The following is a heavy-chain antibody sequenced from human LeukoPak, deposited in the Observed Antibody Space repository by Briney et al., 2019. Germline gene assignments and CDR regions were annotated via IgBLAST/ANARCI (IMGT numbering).Heavy chain of an antibody. D-gene: IGHD6-6*01. J-gene: IGHJ4*02. V-gene: IGHV3-21*01. CDR3: ARDLVSYTSSPLH. Sequence: SGGSLRLSCAASGFTFSSYSMNWVRQAPGKGLEWVSSISSSSSYIYYADSVKGRFTISRDNAKNSLYLQMNSLRPEDTAVYYCARDLVSYTSSPLHWGQGTLVTVSS. CDR1: GFTFSSYS. CDR2: ISSSSSYI.